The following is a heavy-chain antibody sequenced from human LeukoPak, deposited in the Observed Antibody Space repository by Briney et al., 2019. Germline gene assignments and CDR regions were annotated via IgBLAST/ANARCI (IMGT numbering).Heavy chain of an antibody. J-gene: IGHJ4*02. CDR3: ARQRSSRDRFDY. D-gene: IGHD3-10*01. CDR1: GYSFTNYW. V-gene: IGHV5-51*01. CDR2: IYPGDSDT. Sequence: GESLKISCKGSGYSFTNYWIGWVRQMPGKGLEWVAIIYPGDSDTRYSPSFQGQVTISADKSISTAYLQWSSLRAADTAMYYCARQRSSRDRFDYWGQGTLVTVSS.